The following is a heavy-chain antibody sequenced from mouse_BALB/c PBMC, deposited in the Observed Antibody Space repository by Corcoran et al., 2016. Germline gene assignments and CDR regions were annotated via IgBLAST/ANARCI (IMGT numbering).Heavy chain of an antibody. Sequence: QIQLVQSGPELKMPVETVKISCKASGYTFTNYGMNWVKQAPGKGLKWMGWINTYTGEPTYADDFKGRFAFSLETSASTAYLQINNLKNEDTATYFCAREPYAMDYWGQGTSVTVSS. CDR1: GYTFTNYG. CDR3: AREPYAMDY. J-gene: IGHJ4*01. V-gene: IGHV9-3-1*01. CDR2: INTYTGEP.